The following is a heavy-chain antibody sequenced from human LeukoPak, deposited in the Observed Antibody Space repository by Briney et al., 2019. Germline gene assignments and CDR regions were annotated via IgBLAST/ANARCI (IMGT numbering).Heavy chain of an antibody. CDR3: ARAIHLVGAFDI. J-gene: IGHJ3*02. D-gene: IGHD1-26*01. CDR1: GFTFSSYW. V-gene: IGHV3-74*01. CDR2: INSEGTST. Sequence: GGSLRLSCAASGFTFSSYWMHWVRQAPGGGLVCVSRINSEGTSTSYADSVKGRFTISRDNAKNTLYLQMNSLRAEDTAVYYCARAIHLVGAFDIWGQGTMVTVSS.